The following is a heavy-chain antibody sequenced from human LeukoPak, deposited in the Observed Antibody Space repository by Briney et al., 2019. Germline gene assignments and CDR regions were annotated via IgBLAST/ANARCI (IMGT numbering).Heavy chain of an antibody. CDR3: ARVGATAYIYSRFEQRQKNYFDY. CDR2: ISGSGGRT. J-gene: IGHJ4*02. V-gene: IGHV3-23*01. D-gene: IGHD1-26*01. CDR1: GLTSSSYA. Sequence: GGSLRLSCAASGLTSSSYAMSWVRQAPGKGLEWVSGISGSGGRTYYADSVKGRFSISRDNSKNTLYLQMNSLRGEDTAVYYCARVGATAYIYSRFEQRQKNYFDYWGQGTLVTVSS.